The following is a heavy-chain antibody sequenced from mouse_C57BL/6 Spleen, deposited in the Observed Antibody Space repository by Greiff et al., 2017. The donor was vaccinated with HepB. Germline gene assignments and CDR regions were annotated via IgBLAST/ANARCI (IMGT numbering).Heavy chain of an antibody. CDR2: ISYSGST. CDR3: ARSPYYYGSSYGDWYFDV. CDR1: GYSITSDY. J-gene: IGHJ1*03. D-gene: IGHD1-1*01. Sequence: EVQGVESGPGLAKPSQTLSLTCSVTGYSITSDYWNWIRKFPGNKLEYMGYISYSGSTYYNPSLKSRISITRDTSKNQYYLQLNSVTTEDTATYYCARSPYYYGSSYGDWYFDVWGTGTTVTVSS. V-gene: IGHV3-8*01.